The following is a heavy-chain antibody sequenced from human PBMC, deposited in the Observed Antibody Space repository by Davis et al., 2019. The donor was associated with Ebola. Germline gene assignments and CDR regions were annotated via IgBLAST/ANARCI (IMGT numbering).Heavy chain of an antibody. D-gene: IGHD3-3*01. CDR2: INHSGST. V-gene: IGHV4-34*01. Sequence: MPSETLSLTCAVYGGSFNGYYWSWIRQPPGKGLEWIGEINHSGSTNYNPSLKSRVTISVDTSKNQFSLKLSSVTAADTAVYYCARGTTYYDFWSGPTGVWGQGTLVTVSS. J-gene: IGHJ1*01. CDR3: ARGTTYYDFWSGPTGV. CDR1: GGSFNGYY.